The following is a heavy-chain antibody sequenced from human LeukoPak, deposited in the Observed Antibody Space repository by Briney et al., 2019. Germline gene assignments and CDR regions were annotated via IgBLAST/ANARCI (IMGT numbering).Heavy chain of an antibody. D-gene: IGHD3-22*01. J-gene: IGHJ4*02. Sequence: ASVKVSFKTSGYTFTGYYMHWVRQAPGQGLEWMGWINPNSGGTNYAEKFQGRVTMTRDTSINTAYMELSSLRPDDTAVYYCAKTYDSGAYYPDYWGQGTLVTVSS. CDR1: GYTFTGYY. CDR2: INPNSGGT. V-gene: IGHV1-2*02. CDR3: AKTYDSGAYYPDY.